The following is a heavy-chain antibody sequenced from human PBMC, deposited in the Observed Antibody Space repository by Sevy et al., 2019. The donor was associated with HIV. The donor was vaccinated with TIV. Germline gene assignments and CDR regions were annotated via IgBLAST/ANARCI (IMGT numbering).Heavy chain of an antibody. J-gene: IGHJ5*02. D-gene: IGHD3-9*01. CDR1: TSSFTAYY. CDR2: INPNSGGSGDT. Sequence: ASVKVSCKTSTSSFTAYYLHWVRQAPGQRLEWMGWINPNSGGSGDTTYAQKFQGRVTMTSDASISTAYLEFTRLRSDDTAVYYCTRGGLFSPGYWFEHWGQGTLVTVSS. V-gene: IGHV1-2*02. CDR3: TRGGLFSPGYWFEH.